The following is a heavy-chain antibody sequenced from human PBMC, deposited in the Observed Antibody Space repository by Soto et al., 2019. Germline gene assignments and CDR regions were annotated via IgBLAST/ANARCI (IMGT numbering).Heavy chain of an antibody. V-gene: IGHV4-31*03. J-gene: IGHJ4*02. CDR1: GGSISGGGYY. CDR2: IYYSGST. CDR3: ATVTEYYDILTGYYTQYYFDY. Sequence: PSETLSLTCTVSGGSISGGGYYGSWIRQHPGKGLEWIGYIYYSGSTYYNPSLKSRVTISVDTSKNQFSLKLSSVTAADTAVYYCATVTEYYDILTGYYTQYYFDYWGQGTLVTVSS. D-gene: IGHD3-9*01.